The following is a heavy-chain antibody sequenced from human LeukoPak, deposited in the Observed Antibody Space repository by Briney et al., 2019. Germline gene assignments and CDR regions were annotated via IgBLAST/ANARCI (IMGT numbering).Heavy chain of an antibody. V-gene: IGHV1-8*01. CDR1: GYTITSYD. Sequence: GASVKVSCKASGYTITSYDINWVRQATGQGLEWMGWMNPNSGNTGYAQKFQGRVTMTEDTSTDTAYMELSSLRSEDTAVYYCATHYYDSSGYYTYYFDYWGQGTLVTVSS. D-gene: IGHD3-22*01. J-gene: IGHJ4*02. CDR3: ATHYYDSSGYYTYYFDY. CDR2: MNPNSGNT.